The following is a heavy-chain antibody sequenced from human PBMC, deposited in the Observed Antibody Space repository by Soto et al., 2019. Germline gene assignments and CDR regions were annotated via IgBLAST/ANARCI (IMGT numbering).Heavy chain of an antibody. J-gene: IGHJ5*01. D-gene: IGHD3-9*01. CDR3: TTSPGTISDTGWLDS. Sequence: QVQLVESGGGVVQPGRSLRLSCAASGFTFSSYAMHWVRQAPGKGLEWVAVISYDGSNKYYADSVKGRFTISRDNSKNTLYLQMNSLNSDDTAVYYCTTSPGTISDTGWLDSWGQGILVTVSS. V-gene: IGHV3-30-3*01. CDR2: ISYDGSNK. CDR1: GFTFSSYA.